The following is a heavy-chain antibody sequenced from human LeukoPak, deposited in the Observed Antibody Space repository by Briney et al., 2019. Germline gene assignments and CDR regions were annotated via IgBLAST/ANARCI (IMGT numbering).Heavy chain of an antibody. V-gene: IGHV3-23*01. CDR3: AKDRGDSGGYPLFDH. Sequence: GGTLRLSCVASGFTFSNYVMSWVRQAPGKGLEWVSLISRSAENTYYADSVKGRFTISRDDFENTLYLQMSSLRAEDTAVYYCAKDRGDSGGYPLFDHWGQGTVVTDS. D-gene: IGHD3-22*01. J-gene: IGHJ4*02. CDR1: GFTFSNYV. CDR2: ISRSAENT.